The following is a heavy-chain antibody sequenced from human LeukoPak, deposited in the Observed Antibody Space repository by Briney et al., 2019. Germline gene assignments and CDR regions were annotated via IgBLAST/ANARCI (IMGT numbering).Heavy chain of an antibody. V-gene: IGHV4-39*01. J-gene: IGHJ5*02. CDR3: ARHNYDFLPNWFDP. Sequence: SETLSLTCTVSGGSISSSSYYWGWIRQPPGKGLEWIGSIYYSGSTYYNPSLKSRVTISVDTSKNQFSLKLSSVTAADTAVYYCARHNYDFLPNWFDPWGQGTLVTVSS. D-gene: IGHD3-3*01. CDR2: IYYSGST. CDR1: GGSISSSSYY.